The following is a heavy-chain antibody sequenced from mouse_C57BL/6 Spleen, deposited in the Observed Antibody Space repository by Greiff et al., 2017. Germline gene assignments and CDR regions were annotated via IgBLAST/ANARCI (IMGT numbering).Heavy chain of an antibody. V-gene: IGHV1-80*01. J-gene: IGHJ3*01. Sequence: VQLQQSGAELVKPGASVKISCKASGYAFSSYWMNWVKQRPGKGLEWIGQIYPGGGDTNYNGKFKGKATLTADKSSSTAYMQLSSLTSEDSAVYFCARLGDGYWFAYWGQGTLVTVSA. D-gene: IGHD2-3*01. CDR1: GYAFSSYW. CDR3: ARLGDGYWFAY. CDR2: IYPGGGDT.